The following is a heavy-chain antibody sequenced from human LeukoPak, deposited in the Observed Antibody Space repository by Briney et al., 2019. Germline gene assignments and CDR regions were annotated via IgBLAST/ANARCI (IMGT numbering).Heavy chain of an antibody. Sequence: SETLSLTCSVSGGSITNTFWSWIRQTPGKGLEWIAYIYSDGRTNYNPSLKSRVTISIDTSKNQFSLKMSSVTAADTAVYYCARHPSWPDYGGTFDYWGQGTLVTVSS. CDR1: GGSITNTF. V-gene: IGHV4-59*08. J-gene: IGHJ4*02. D-gene: IGHD4-23*01. CDR3: ARHPSWPDYGGTFDY. CDR2: IYSDGRT.